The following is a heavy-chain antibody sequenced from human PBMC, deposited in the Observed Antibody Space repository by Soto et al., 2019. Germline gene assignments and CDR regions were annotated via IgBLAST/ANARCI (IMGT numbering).Heavy chain of an antibody. V-gene: IGHV1-18*04. CDR3: ARDALYYDSSGYRYRDAFDI. D-gene: IGHD3-22*01. CDR1: GYTFTSYG. J-gene: IGHJ3*02. CDR2: ISAYNGNT. Sequence: ASVKVSCKASGYTFTSYGISWVRQAPGQGLEWMGWISAYNGNTNYAQKLQGRVTMTTDTSTSTAYMELRSLRSDDTAVYYCARDALYYDSSGYRYRDAFDIWGQGTMVTVSS.